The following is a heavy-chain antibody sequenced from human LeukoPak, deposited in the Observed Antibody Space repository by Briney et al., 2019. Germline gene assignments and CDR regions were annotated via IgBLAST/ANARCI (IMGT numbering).Heavy chain of an antibody. CDR2: IYSGGST. D-gene: IGHD2-2*02. J-gene: IGHJ3*02. CDR3: ARDQCSSTSCYMNAFDI. CDR1: GFTVSSNY. V-gene: IGHV3-53*01. Sequence: GGSLRLSCAASGFTVSSNYMSWVRQAPGKGLEWVSVIYSGGSTYYADSVKGRFTISRDNSKNTLYLQMNSLRAEDTAVYYCARDQCSSTSCYMNAFDIWGQGTMVTVSS.